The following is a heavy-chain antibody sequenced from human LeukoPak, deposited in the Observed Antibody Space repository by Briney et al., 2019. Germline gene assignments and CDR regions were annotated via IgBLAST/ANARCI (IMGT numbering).Heavy chain of an antibody. CDR2: IYYSGST. Sequence: SETLSLTCTVSGGSISRYYWSWIRQPPGKGLEWIGYIYYSGSTNYNPSLKSRVTISVDTSKNQFSLKLNSVTTADTAVYYCATIESGEDWFDPWGQGTLVTVSS. V-gene: IGHV4-59*13. CDR3: ATIESGEDWFDP. D-gene: IGHD1-26*01. CDR1: GGSISRYY. J-gene: IGHJ5*02.